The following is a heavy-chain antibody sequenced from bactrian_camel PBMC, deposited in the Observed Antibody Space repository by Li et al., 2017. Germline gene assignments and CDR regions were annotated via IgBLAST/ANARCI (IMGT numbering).Heavy chain of an antibody. Sequence: HVQLVESGGGSVQAGGSLRLSCVASGGTTSTHDMAWFRQAPGKKREGVAGIDSDGNTRYSYSAKGRFTISKDNAKNTVYLQMSSLKPEDTAMYYCATVSFGTCTVVAGVNDFGSWGQGTQVTVS. D-gene: IGHD6*01. J-gene: IGHJ6*01. V-gene: IGHV3S53*01. CDR3: ATVSFGTCTVVAGVNDFGS. CDR2: IDSDGNT. CDR1: GGTTSTHD.